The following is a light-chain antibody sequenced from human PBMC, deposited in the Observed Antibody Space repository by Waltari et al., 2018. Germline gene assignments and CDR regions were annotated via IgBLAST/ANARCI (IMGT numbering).Light chain of an antibody. CDR3: RQYYSTPQA. CDR1: QGISNS. CDR2: AAS. V-gene: IGKV1-NL1*01. J-gene: IGKJ1*01. Sequence: DIQMTQSPSSLSASVGDRVTITCRARQGISNSLAWYQQKPGKAPKLLLYAASRLESGVPSRFSGSGSGTDYTLTISSLQPEDFATYYCRQYYSTPQAFGQGTKVEIK.